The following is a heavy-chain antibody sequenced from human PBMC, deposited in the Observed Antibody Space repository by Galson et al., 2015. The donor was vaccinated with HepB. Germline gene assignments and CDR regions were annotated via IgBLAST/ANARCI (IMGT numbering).Heavy chain of an antibody. Sequence: SLRLSCAASGFTFSSYAMHWVRQAPGKGLEWVAVISYDGSNKYYADSVKGRFTISRDNSKNTLYLQMNSLRAEDTAVYYCARGVLLGPFDYWGQGTLVTVSS. V-gene: IGHV3-30*04. D-gene: IGHD1-26*01. CDR1: GFTFSSYA. J-gene: IGHJ4*02. CDR3: ARGVLLGPFDY. CDR2: ISYDGSNK.